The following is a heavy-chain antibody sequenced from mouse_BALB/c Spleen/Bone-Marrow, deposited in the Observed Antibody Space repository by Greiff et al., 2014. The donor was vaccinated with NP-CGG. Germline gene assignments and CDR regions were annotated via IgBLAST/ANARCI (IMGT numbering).Heavy chain of an antibody. Sequence: DVKLVESGGGLVQPGGSLKLSCAASGFTFSSYGMSWVHQTPDKRLELVATINSNGGSTYYPDSVKGRFTISRDNAKNTLYLQMSSLKSEDTAMYYCARVSYYAMDYWGQGTSVTVSS. CDR2: INSNGGST. CDR3: ARVSYYAMDY. J-gene: IGHJ4*01. CDR1: GFTFSSYG. V-gene: IGHV5-6-3*01.